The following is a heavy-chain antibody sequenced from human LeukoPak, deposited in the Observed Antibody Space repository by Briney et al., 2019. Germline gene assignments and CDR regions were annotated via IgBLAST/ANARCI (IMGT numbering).Heavy chain of an antibody. CDR3: ARVLTLVVPAAMGY. CDR1: GYTFTGYY. V-gene: IGHV1-2*02. Sequence: ASVKVSCKASGYTFTGYYMHWVRQAPGQGLEWMGWINPNSGGTNYAQKFQGRVTMTRDTSISTAYMELSRLRSDDTAVYYCARVLTLVVPAAMGYWGQGTLVTVSS. D-gene: IGHD2-2*01. J-gene: IGHJ4*02. CDR2: INPNSGGT.